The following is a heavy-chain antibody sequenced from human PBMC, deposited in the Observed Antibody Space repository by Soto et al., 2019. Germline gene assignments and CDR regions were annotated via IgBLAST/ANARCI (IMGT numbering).Heavy chain of an antibody. Sequence: QVQLVESGGGVVQPGRSLRLSCAASGFTFSSYGMHWVRQAPGKGLEWVAVIWYDGSNKYYADSVKGRFTISRDNSKNTLYLQMNILRAADTAVYYCAREEGQWLALDYWGQGTLVTVSS. V-gene: IGHV3-33*01. CDR3: AREEGQWLALDY. J-gene: IGHJ4*02. CDR2: IWYDGSNK. CDR1: GFTFSSYG. D-gene: IGHD6-19*01.